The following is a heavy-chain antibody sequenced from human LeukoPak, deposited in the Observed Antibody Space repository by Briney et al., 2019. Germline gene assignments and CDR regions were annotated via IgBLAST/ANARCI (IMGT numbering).Heavy chain of an antibody. Sequence: ASVKVSCKASGYTFTSYAMNWVRQAPGQGLEWMGWINTNTGNPTYAQGFTGRFVFSLDTSVSMAYLQISSLKAEDTAVYYCARAHLYGDYVENWFDPWGQGTLVTVSS. CDR1: GYTFTSYA. D-gene: IGHD4-17*01. V-gene: IGHV7-4-1*04. CDR2: INTNTGNP. CDR3: ARAHLYGDYVENWFDP. J-gene: IGHJ5*02.